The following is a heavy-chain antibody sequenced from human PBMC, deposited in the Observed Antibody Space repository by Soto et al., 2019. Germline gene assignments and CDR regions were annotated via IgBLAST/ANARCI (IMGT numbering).Heavy chain of an antibody. CDR1: GGSISSYY. D-gene: IGHD2-2*01. CDR3: ARVARYCSSTSCYNWFDP. CDR2: IYYSGGT. Sequence: SETLSLTCTVSGGSISSYYWSWIRQPPGKGLEWIGYIYYSGGTNYNPSLKSRVTISVDTSKNQFSLKLSSVTAADTAVYYCARVARYCSSTSCYNWFDPWGQGTLVTVSS. V-gene: IGHV4-59*01. J-gene: IGHJ5*02.